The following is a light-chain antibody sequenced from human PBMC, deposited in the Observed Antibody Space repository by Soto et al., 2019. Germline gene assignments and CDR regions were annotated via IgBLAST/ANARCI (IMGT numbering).Light chain of an antibody. J-gene: IGLJ2*01. CDR3: SSYTSSFTLV. Sequence: QSALTQPPSVSGSPGQSVTISCTGTSNDVGGYNRVSWYQQAPGTAPKVIIHDVINRPSGVPDRFSGSKSGNTASLTISGLQSEDEADYYCSSYTSSFTLVFGGGTKVTVL. CDR2: DVI. CDR1: SNDVGGYNR. V-gene: IGLV2-18*02.